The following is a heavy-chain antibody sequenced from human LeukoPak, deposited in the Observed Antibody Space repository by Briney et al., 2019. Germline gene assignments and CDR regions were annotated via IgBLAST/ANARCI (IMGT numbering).Heavy chain of an antibody. CDR2: ISSSSSYM. V-gene: IGHV3-21*01. CDR3: ARVLRFLDYFDY. J-gene: IGHJ4*02. D-gene: IGHD3-3*01. CDR1: GFTFSSYS. Sequence: GGSLRLSCAASGFTFSSYSMNLVRQAPGKGLEWVSSISSSSSYMYYADSVKGRFTISRDNAKNSLYLQMNSLRAEDTAVYYCARVLRFLDYFDYWGQGTLVTVSS.